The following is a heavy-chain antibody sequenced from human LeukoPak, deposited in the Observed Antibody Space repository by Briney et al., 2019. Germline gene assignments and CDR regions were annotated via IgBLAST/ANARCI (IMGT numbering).Heavy chain of an antibody. Sequence: PGGSLRLSCAASGFTFSTHPMSWVRQAPGKGLEWVSAISGNGGSTYYADSVKGRFTISRDNPKNTLYLQINSLRAEDTALYYCAKNLFNPLRPAWGQGTLVTVSS. J-gene: IGHJ5*02. CDR1: GFTFSTHP. V-gene: IGHV3-23*01. CDR2: ISGNGGST. CDR3: AKNLFNPLRPA.